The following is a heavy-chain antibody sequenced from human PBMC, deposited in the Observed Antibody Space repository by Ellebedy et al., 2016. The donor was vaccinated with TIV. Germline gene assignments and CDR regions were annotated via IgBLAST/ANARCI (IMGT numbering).Heavy chain of an antibody. CDR3: GRGRFGSGGSPDY. CDR1: GFTFSSYS. V-gene: IGHV3-48*02. Sequence: PGGSLRLSCAASGFTFSSYSMNWVRQAPGRGLEWVSYISSFSETIYYADYVKGRFTISRENAKNSLYLQMTSLRDEDTAVCYCGRGRFGSGGSPDYWGQGTLVTVSS. J-gene: IGHJ4*02. CDR2: ISSFSETI. D-gene: IGHD3-10*01.